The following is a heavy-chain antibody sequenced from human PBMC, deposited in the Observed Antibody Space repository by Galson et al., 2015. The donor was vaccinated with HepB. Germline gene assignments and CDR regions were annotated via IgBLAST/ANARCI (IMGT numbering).Heavy chain of an antibody. D-gene: IGHD3-10*01. J-gene: IGHJ4*02. Sequence: YAISWVRQAPGQGLEWMGGIIPIFGTANYAQKFQGRVTITADESTSTACMELSSLRSEDSAVYYCARERGDSGSYVLDYWGQGTLVTVSS. V-gene: IGHV1-69*01. CDR2: IIPIFGTA. CDR1: YA. CDR3: ARERGDSGSYVLDY.